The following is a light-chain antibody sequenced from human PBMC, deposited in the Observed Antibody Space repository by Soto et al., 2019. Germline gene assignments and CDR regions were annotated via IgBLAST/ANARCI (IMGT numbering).Light chain of an antibody. J-gene: IGLJ2*01. CDR1: ISDVGDYNY. CDR2: DVS. Sequence: QSVLNQPASVSGSPGQSITISCTGTISDVGDYNYVSWYQHHPGKAPKLMIYDVSTRPSGVSNRFSGSKSGNTASLTISGLQTEDEADYYCSSYTSTSTLVVFGGGTKLTVL. V-gene: IGLV2-14*03. CDR3: SSYTSTSTLVV.